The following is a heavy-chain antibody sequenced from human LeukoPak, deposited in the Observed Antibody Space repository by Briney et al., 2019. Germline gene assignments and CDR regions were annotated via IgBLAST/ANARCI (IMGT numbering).Heavy chain of an antibody. Sequence: SETLSLTCAVYGGSFSGYYWSWIRQPPGKGLEWIGEINHSGSTNYNPSLESRVTISVDTSKNQFSLKLSSVTAADTAVYYCARSHYYGSGSYYFSYYGMDVWGQGTTVTVSS. CDR1: GGSFSGYY. V-gene: IGHV4-34*01. D-gene: IGHD3-10*01. CDR3: ARSHYYGSGSYYFSYYGMDV. J-gene: IGHJ6*02. CDR2: INHSGST.